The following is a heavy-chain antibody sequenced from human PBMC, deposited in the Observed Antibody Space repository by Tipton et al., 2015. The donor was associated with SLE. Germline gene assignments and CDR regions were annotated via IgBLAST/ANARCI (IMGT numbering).Heavy chain of an antibody. V-gene: IGHV3-23*01. CDR1: GFTFSNYA. D-gene: IGHD5-12*01. CDR3: AKRRYSGYDFMGDLDH. CDR2: ISGSGGST. J-gene: IGHJ4*02. Sequence: SLRLSCGASGFTFSNYAMIWVRQAPGKGLEWVTGISGSGGSTYYADSVKGRFTISRDNSKNTLYLQMNSLRGDDTAVFYCAKRRYSGYDFMGDLDHWGLGTLVTVSS.